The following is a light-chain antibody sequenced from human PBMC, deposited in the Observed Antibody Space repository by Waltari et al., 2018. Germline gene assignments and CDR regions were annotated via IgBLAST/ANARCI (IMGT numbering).Light chain of an antibody. CDR2: EVN. J-gene: IGLJ3*02. Sequence: QSALTQPPSASGSPGHTVTISCTGTGSDVGCCDYVCWYQQHPGKAPKLMIYEVNKRPSGVPYRFSGSKSGNTASLTVSGLQAEDEADYYCSSYAGSNNWVFGGGTKLTVL. CDR1: GSDVGCCDY. CDR3: SSYAGSNNWV. V-gene: IGLV2-8*01.